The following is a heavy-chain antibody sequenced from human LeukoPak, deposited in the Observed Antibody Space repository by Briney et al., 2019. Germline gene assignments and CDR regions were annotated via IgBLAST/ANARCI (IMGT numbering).Heavy chain of an antibody. CDR1: GGSISSDY. CDR2: IYYSGSS. CDR3: ARHSAPSGSYSNWFDP. Sequence: PSETLSLTCTVSGGSISSDYWSWIRQPPGKGLEWIGYIYYSGSSNYNPSLKSRVTISVDTSRNQFSLKLSSVTAADTAVYYCARHSAPSGSYSNWFDPWGQGTLVTVSS. D-gene: IGHD1-26*01. J-gene: IGHJ5*02. V-gene: IGHV4-59*08.